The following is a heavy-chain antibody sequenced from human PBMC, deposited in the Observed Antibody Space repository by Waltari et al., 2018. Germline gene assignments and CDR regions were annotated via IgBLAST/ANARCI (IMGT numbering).Heavy chain of an antibody. Sequence: QVHLVQSGAEVKKPGASVKVSCKASGYSFTGFAIHWVRQAPGQRLECMGWINAGNGNIKYSQKFQGRFTFTGETSASTVYMELSSLTPEDTAVYYCARDGGFSVGATKFDYWGQGTLVTVSS. V-gene: IGHV1-3*01. CDR2: INAGNGNI. J-gene: IGHJ4*02. D-gene: IGHD1-26*01. CDR1: GYSFTGFA. CDR3: ARDGGFSVGATKFDY.